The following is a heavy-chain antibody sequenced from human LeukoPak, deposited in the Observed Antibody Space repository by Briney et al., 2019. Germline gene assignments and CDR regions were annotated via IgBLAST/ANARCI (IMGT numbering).Heavy chain of an antibody. D-gene: IGHD4-17*01. J-gene: IGHJ5*02. CDR3: AKDPIIDYGDHELPNWFDP. CDR1: GFTFSSYA. V-gene: IGHV3-23*01. CDR2: ISGSGGST. Sequence: QSGGSLRLSCAASGFTFSSYAMSWVRQAPGKGLEWVSAISGSGGSTYYADSVKGRFTISRDNSKNTLYLQMNSLRAEDTAVYYCAKDPIIDYGDHELPNWFDPWGQGTLVTVSS.